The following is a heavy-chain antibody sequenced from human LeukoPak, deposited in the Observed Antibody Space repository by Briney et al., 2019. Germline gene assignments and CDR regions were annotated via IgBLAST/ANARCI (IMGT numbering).Heavy chain of an antibody. CDR1: GYTFTDYY. CDR2: INPNSGGT. D-gene: IGHD3-22*01. V-gene: IGHV1-2*02. Sequence: ASVKVSFKASGYTFTDYYMHWVRQAPGQGLEWMGWINPNSGGTNYAQKFQGRVTMTRYTSISTAYMELSRLRSDDTAVYYCARGSGYYRDAFDIWGQGTMVTVSS. J-gene: IGHJ3*02. CDR3: ARGSGYYRDAFDI.